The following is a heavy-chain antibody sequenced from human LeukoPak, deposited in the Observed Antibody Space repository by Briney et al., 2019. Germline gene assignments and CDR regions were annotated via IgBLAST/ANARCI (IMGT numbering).Heavy chain of an antibody. CDR2: ISAYKGNT. J-gene: IGHJ6*02. D-gene: IGHD3-3*01. CDR3: ARGGPYYDFWSGYYRALGDTGYGMDV. V-gene: IGHV1-18*01. CDR1: GYTFTSYG. Sequence: ASVTVSCKASGYTFTSYGISWVRQAPGQGLEWMGWISAYKGNTNYAQKLQGRVTMTTDTSTSTAYMELRSLRSDDTAVYYCARGGPYYDFWSGYYRALGDTGYGMDVWGQGTTVTVSS.